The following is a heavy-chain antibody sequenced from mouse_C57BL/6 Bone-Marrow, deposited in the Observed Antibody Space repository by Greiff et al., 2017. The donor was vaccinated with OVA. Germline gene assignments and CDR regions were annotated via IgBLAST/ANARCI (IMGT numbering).Heavy chain of an antibody. Sequence: VQLQQSGAELARPGASVKLSCKASGYTFTSYGISWVKQRTGQGLEWIGEIYPRSGNTYYNEKFKGKATLTADKYSSTAYMELRSLTSEDAAVYFCASLNWAYWYFDVWGTGTTVTVSS. CDR3: ASLNWAYWYFDV. CDR2: IYPRSGNT. D-gene: IGHD4-1*01. V-gene: IGHV1-81*01. CDR1: GYTFTSYG. J-gene: IGHJ1*03.